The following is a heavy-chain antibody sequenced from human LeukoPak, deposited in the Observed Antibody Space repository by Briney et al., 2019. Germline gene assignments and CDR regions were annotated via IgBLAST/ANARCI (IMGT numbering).Heavy chain of an antibody. CDR3: ETSYDSSGNN. CDR1: GFTFSNYW. J-gene: IGHJ4*02. D-gene: IGHD3-22*01. Sequence: GGSLRLSCTASGFTFSNYWMSWVRQAPGKGLQWLANIRQDGNAKFYVASVRGRFTISRDNAKNSLYLQMNSLTAEDTAVYYCETSYDSSGNNWGQGTLVTVSS. V-gene: IGHV3-7*01. CDR2: IRQDGNAK.